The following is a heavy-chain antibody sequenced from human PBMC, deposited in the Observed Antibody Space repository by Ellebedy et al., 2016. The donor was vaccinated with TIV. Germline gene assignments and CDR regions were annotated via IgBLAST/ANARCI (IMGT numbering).Heavy chain of an antibody. J-gene: IGHJ6*02. CDR2: ITQDGSVK. V-gene: IGHV3-7*01. CDR3: VTGMDV. Sequence: GESLKISCAASGFPFHNYWMTWVRQAQGKGLEWVANITQDGSVKNYVDSVKGRFTISRDNAKSSLWLQMNTLRVEDTAVYYCVTGMDVWGQGTTVTVSS. CDR1: GFPFHNYW.